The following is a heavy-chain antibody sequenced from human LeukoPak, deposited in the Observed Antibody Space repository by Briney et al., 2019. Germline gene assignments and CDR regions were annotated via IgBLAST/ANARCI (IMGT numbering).Heavy chain of an antibody. J-gene: IGHJ4*02. Sequence: GGSLRLSCTATGGTLLGIHWVRQAPGQGLEWVAVVLYDGSTKYYGDSVKGRFTVSRDKSEDTFYLHMNGLRLDDTGVYFCASAGTDDFWGQGTLVTVS. D-gene: IGHD6-13*01. CDR1: GGTLLG. CDR2: VLYDGSTK. CDR3: ASAGTDDF. V-gene: IGHV3-30*03.